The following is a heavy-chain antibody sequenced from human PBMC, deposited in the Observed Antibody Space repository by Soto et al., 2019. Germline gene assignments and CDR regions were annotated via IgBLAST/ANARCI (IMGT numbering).Heavy chain of an antibody. V-gene: IGHV3-74*01. Sequence: SLRLSCTASGFTFNTHWMHWVRQAPGKGLVWVSRIYFDGTTTNYADSVKGRLTVSRDNAKNTVYLHVNTLRDEDTAVYYCARGGAMGVDYWGQGTLVTVSS. D-gene: IGHD1-26*01. CDR3: ARGGAMGVDY. J-gene: IGHJ4*02. CDR2: IYFDGTTT. CDR1: GFTFNTHW.